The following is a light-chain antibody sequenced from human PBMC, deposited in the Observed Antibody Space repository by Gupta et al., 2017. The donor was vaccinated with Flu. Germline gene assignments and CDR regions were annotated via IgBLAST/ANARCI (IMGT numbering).Light chain of an antibody. CDR3: QQGNSFPFT. CDR1: QDVGRW. J-gene: IGKJ3*01. Sequence: DIKMTRPPSSVSAFVGDRVTITCRASQDVGRWLAWYQQKPGDAPKFLIYAGSSLESGVPSRFSGSGSGTEFALTVSSLQPEDFATYYCQQGNSFPFTFGHGTKVEIK. CDR2: AGS. V-gene: IGKV1-12*01.